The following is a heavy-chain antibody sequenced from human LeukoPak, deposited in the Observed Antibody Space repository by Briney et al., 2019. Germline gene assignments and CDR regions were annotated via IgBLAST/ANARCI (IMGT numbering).Heavy chain of an antibody. CDR1: GGSISSYY. CDR3: TSGTLSYYYMDV. V-gene: IGHV4-4*07. J-gene: IGHJ6*03. CDR2: IYTSGST. D-gene: IGHD1-14*01. Sequence: SETLSLTCTVSGGSISSYYWSWIRQPAGKGLEWIGRIYTSGSTNYNPSLKRRVTMSVDTSKNQFSLKLSSVTAADTAVYYCTSGTLSYYYMDVWGKGTTVTISS.